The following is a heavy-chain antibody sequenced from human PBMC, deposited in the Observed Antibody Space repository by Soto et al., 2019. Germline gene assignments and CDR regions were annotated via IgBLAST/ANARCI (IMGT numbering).Heavy chain of an antibody. Sequence: PSETLSLTCAVSGYSISSGYYWGWIRQPPGKGLEWIGSIYRSGSTYYNPSLKSPVTISVDTSKNQFSLKLGSVTAADTAVYYCARVRGNWDYNYFDYWGQGTLVTVSS. CDR2: IYRSGST. D-gene: IGHD1-7*01. J-gene: IGHJ4*02. V-gene: IGHV4-38-2*01. CDR3: ARVRGNWDYNYFDY. CDR1: GYSISSGYY.